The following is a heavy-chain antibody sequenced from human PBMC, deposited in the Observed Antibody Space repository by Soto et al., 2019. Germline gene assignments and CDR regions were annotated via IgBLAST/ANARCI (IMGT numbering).Heavy chain of an antibody. D-gene: IGHD6-19*01. V-gene: IGHV3-23*01. CDR2: ISGSGGST. CDR3: AEDARVYSSGWYGNFDY. Sequence: PGGSLRLSCAASGFTFSSYAMSWVRQAPGKGLEWVSAISGSGGSTYYADSVKGRFTISRDNSKNTLYLQMNSLRAEDTAVYYCAEDARVYSSGWYGNFDYWGQGTLVTVSS. CDR1: GFTFSSYA. J-gene: IGHJ4*02.